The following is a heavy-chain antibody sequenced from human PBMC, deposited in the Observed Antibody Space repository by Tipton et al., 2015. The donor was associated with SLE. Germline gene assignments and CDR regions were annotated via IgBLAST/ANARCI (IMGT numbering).Heavy chain of an antibody. Sequence: TLSLTCAVYGGSFSGYYWSWIRQPPGKGLEWIGEINHSGSTNYNPSLKSRVTISVDTSKNQFSLKLSSVTAADTAVYYCATKSILRFLEYWGQGTLVTVSS. D-gene: IGHD3-3*01. J-gene: IGHJ4*02. CDR1: GGSFSGYY. CDR2: INHSGST. CDR3: ATKSILRFLEY. V-gene: IGHV4-34*01.